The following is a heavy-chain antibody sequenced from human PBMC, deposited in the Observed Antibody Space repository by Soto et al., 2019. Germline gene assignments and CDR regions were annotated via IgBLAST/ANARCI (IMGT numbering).Heavy chain of an antibody. J-gene: IGHJ6*02. CDR1: GFSLSTSGVG. V-gene: IGHV2-5*02. CDR3: AHAVVPAGTYYSSYGMDV. Sequence: SGPTLVNPTQTLTLTCTFSGFSLSTSGVGVGWIRQPPGKALEWLALIYWDDDKRYSPSLKSRLTITKDTSKNQVVLTMTNMDPVDTATYYCAHAVVPAGTYYSSYGMDVWGQGTTVTVSS. CDR2: IYWDDDK. D-gene: IGHD2-2*01.